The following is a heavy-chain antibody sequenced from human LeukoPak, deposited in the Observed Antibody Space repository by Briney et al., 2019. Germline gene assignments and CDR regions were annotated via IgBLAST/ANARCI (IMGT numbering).Heavy chain of an antibody. D-gene: IGHD3-10*01. CDR3: ARDTHYYGSGNEDPFDP. CDR1: GGSISSSSYY. Sequence: SETLSLTCTVSGGSISSSSYYWGWIRQPPGKGLEWIGSIYYSGSTYYNPSLKSRVTISVDTSKNQFSLKLSSVTAADTAVYYCARDTHYYGSGNEDPFDPWGQGTLVTVSS. CDR2: IYYSGST. J-gene: IGHJ5*02. V-gene: IGHV4-39*07.